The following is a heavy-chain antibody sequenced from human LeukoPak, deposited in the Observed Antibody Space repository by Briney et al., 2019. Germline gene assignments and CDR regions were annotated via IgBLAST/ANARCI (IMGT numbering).Heavy chain of an antibody. CDR1: GFTFSSYA. D-gene: IGHD5-12*01. CDR3: ARDGGRRGYSGYDGY. CDR2: ISYDGSNK. V-gene: IGHV3-30*04. Sequence: GGSLRLSCAASGFTFSSYAMHWVRQAPGKGRGGVAVISYDGSNKYYADSVKDRFTISRDNSKNTLYLQMNSLRAEDTAVYYCARDGGRRGYSGYDGYWGQGTLVTVSS. J-gene: IGHJ4*02.